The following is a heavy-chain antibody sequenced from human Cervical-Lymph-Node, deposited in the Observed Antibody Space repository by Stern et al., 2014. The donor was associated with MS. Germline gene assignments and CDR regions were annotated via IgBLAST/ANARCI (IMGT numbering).Heavy chain of an antibody. CDR3: ARDVSSSPDAFDT. CDR2: TYHRSRWYY. J-gene: IGHJ3*02. V-gene: IGHV6-1*01. CDR1: GDSVSSNRAT. Sequence: QVQLVQSGPGLVKPSQTLSLTCALSGDSVSSNRATWSWIRQSPSRGLEWLGRTYHRSRWYYDYAISVKSRVNISPDTSNNQFSLRLDSVTPEDTAVYYCARDVSSSPDAFDTWGLGTMVIVSS. D-gene: IGHD6-6*01.